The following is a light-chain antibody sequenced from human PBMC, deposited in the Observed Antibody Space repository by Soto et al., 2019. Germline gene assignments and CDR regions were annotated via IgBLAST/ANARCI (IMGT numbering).Light chain of an antibody. J-gene: IGKJ1*01. CDR2: GAS. CDR3: QQYNNWPPWT. Sequence: EIVMTQSPGTLSVSPGERATLSCRASQSISTNLAWYQQKPGQTPRLLIYGASTRATDIPARFSGSGSGTEFTLTIGSLQSEDSAVYYCQQYNNWPPWTFGQETKVEI. V-gene: IGKV3-15*01. CDR1: QSISTN.